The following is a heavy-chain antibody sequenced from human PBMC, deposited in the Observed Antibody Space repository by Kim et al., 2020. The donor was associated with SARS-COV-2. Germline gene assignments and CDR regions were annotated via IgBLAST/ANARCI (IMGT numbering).Heavy chain of an antibody. D-gene: IGHD4-17*01. J-gene: IGHJ6*02. Sequence: SETLSLTCTVSGGSISSYYWSWIRQPAGKGLEWIGRIYTSGSTNYNPSLKSRVTMSVDTSKNQFSLKLSSVTAADTAVYYCARGLWGRDYGGNSYYYYGMDVWGQGTTVTVSS. CDR3: ARGLWGRDYGGNSYYYYGMDV. V-gene: IGHV4-4*07. CDR2: IYTSGST. CDR1: GGSISSYY.